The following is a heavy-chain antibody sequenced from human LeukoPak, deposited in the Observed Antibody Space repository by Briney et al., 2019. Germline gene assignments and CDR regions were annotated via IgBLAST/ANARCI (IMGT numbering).Heavy chain of an antibody. Sequence: GGSLRLSWVGSGFTFNSYCMHWVRQAPGKGLQWVAAITYDGSTRYHADSVKGRFTISRDNSKDTLYLQMNSLKIEDTATYYCARVRRYSQYESSGYYADSWGQGTLVTVSS. CDR2: ITYDGSTR. CDR1: GFTFNSYC. D-gene: IGHD3-22*01. CDR3: ARVRRYSQYESSGYYADS. J-gene: IGHJ5*01. V-gene: IGHV3-30*03.